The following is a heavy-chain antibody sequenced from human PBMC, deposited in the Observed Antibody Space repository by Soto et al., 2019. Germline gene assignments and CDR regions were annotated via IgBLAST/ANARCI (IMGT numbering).Heavy chain of an antibody. V-gene: IGHV1-69*13. CDR2: IIPIFGTA. CDR3: ARDLTGAANRYYSYGMAV. Sequence: GASVQVSCKASGGTFSSYAISWVRQAPGQGLERMGGIIPIFGTANYAQKFQGRVTITADESTSTAYMELSSLRSEDTAVYYCARDLTGAANRYYSYGMAVWGQGATVTV. J-gene: IGHJ6*02. D-gene: IGHD3-10*01. CDR1: GGTFSSYA.